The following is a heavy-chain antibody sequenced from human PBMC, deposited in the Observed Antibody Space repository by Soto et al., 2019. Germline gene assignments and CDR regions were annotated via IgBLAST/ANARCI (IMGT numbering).Heavy chain of an antibody. CDR2: IYYSGST. D-gene: IGHD3-9*01. CDR3: ARAAVYYDILTGYYGHIDY. V-gene: IGHV4-30-4*01. CDR1: GGSISSCDYY. Sequence: SETLSLTCTVSGGSISSCDYYWSWIRHPPGNGLDWIGYIYYSGSTYYNPSLKSRVTISVDTSKNQFSLKLSSVTAADTAVYYCARAAVYYDILTGYYGHIDYWGQGTLVTVSS. J-gene: IGHJ4*02.